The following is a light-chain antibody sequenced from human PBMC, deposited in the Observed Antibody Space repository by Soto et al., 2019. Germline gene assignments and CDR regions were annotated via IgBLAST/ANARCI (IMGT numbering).Light chain of an antibody. J-gene: IGKJ1*01. CDR2: KVS. CDR3: RQGTHWPWT. Sequence: DVVMIQSPLSLPVTLGQPASISCRSSQSLLSSDGNTYLNWFQQRPGQSPRRLIYKVSNRDSGVPDRFSGSGSGTDFTLKISRVEAEDVGVYYCRQGTHWPWTFGQGTKVEIK. V-gene: IGKV2-30*01. CDR1: QSLLSSDGNTY.